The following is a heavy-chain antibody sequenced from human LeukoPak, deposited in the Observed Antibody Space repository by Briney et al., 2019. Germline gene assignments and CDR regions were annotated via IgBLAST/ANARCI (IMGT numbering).Heavy chain of an antibody. CDR1: GFSFSNAW. J-gene: IGHJ4*02. D-gene: IGHD6-19*01. CDR3: ARVSSSGLDD. V-gene: IGHV3-11*04. CDR2: IGSSGSSL. Sequence: PGGSLRLSCAASGFSFSNAWMSWVRQAPGKGLEWVSYIGSSGSSLNYADSVKGRFTISRDNAKNSLYLQMNSLRAEDTAVYYCARVSSSGLDDWGQGILVTVSS.